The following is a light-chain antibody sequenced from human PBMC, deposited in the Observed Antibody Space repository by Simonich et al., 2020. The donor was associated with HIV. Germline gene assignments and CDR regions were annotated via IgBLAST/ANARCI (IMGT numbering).Light chain of an antibody. Sequence: QSALTQPASVSGSPGQSITISCTGTSSDVGGYNYGSWYQQHPGKAPKLMIYDVSKRPSGVSNRFSGSKSGNTASLTISRLRAEDEADYYCSSYTGISTVVFGGGTKLTVL. CDR1: SSDVGGYNY. CDR2: DVS. V-gene: IGLV2-14*03. CDR3: SSYTGISTVV. J-gene: IGLJ2*01.